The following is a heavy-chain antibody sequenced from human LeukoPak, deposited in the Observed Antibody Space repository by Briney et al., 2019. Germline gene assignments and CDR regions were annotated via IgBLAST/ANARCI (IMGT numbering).Heavy chain of an antibody. CDR1: GGSIGSSSYY. CDR2: IYYSGST. J-gene: IGHJ6*03. CDR3: ASVRRGFGESSKYYSYYYMDV. V-gene: IGHV4-39*01. Sequence: SETLSLTCTVSGGSIGSSSYYWGWIRQPPGKGLEWIGNIYYSGSTYFNPSLKSRVTISVDTSKNQSSLKLSAVTAADTAVYYCASVRRGFGESSKYYSYYYMDVWGNGTTVTISS. D-gene: IGHD3-10*01.